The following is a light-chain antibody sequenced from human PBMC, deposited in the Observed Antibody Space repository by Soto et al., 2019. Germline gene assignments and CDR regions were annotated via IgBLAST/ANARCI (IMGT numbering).Light chain of an antibody. CDR1: QSVSSNY. CDR2: GAS. V-gene: IGKV3-20*01. J-gene: IGKJ1*01. Sequence: EIVLTQSPGTLSLSPGERATLSCRASQSVSSNYLAWYQQKPGQAPRLLIYGASSRATGIPDRFSGSGSGTDFTLTIRRLEPEDFAVYYCQQYGSIPWTFGQGTKVDIK. CDR3: QQYGSIPWT.